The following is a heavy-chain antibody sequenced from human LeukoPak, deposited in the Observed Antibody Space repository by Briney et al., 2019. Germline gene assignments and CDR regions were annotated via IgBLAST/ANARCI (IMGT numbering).Heavy chain of an antibody. V-gene: IGHV4-31*03. CDR3: ARSKWSAYCGGDCYTVYFDY. CDR1: GGSISSGGYY. J-gene: IGHJ4*02. D-gene: IGHD2-21*02. CDR2: IYYSGST. Sequence: SQTLSLTCTVSGGSISSGGYYWSWIRQHPGKGLEWIGYIYYSGSTYYNPSLTSRVFISVDTSKNHFSLKLSSVTAADTAVYYCARSKWSAYCGGDCYTVYFDYWGQGTLVTVSS.